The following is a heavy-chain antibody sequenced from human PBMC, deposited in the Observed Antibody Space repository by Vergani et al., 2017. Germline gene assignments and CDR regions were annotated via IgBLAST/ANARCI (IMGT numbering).Heavy chain of an antibody. J-gene: IGHJ5*02. D-gene: IGHD3-10*01. V-gene: IGHV3-9*02. CDR2: ISWNSNSI. CDR1: GFTSAGYA. Sequence: EVQLEESGGGLVLPGRSLRLSCVASGFTSAGYAMHWVRQAPGKGLEWVSGISWNSNSIGYADSVKGRFTISRDNATNSLYLQMNSLRAEDTALYYCAKDLGTASGGGWFDPWGKGTLVTVSS. CDR3: AKDLGTASGGGWFDP.